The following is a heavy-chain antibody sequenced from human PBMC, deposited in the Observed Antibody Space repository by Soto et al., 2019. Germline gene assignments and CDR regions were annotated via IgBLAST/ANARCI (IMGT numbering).Heavy chain of an antibody. CDR1: GFTVSSNY. D-gene: IGHD3-10*01. CDR3: ARAMVRSYRAPMDV. CDR2: IYSGGST. Sequence: GGSLRLSCAASGFTVSSNYMSWVRQAPGKGLEWVSVIYSGGSTYYADSVKGRFTISRHNSKNTLYLQMNSLRAEDTAVYYCARAMVRSYRAPMDVWGKGTTVTVS. V-gene: IGHV3-53*04. J-gene: IGHJ6*03.